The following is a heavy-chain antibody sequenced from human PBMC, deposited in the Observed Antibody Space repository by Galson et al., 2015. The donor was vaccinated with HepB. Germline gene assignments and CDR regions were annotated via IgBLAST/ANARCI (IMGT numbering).Heavy chain of an antibody. J-gene: IGHJ4*02. CDR2: IIPIFGTA. Sequence: SVKVSCKASGGTFSNYAISWVRQAPGQGLEWMGGIIPIFGTANYAQKFQGRVTITADESTSTAYMELSSLRSEDTAVYYCAAINHSSGYYWVAPFDYWGQGTLVTVSS. D-gene: IGHD3-22*01. CDR1: GGTFSNYA. V-gene: IGHV1-69*13. CDR3: AAINHSSGYYWVAPFDY.